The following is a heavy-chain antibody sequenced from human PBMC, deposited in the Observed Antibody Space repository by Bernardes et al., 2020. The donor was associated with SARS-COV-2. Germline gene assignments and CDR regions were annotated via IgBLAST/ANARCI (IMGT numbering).Heavy chain of an antibody. CDR2: TSTYNGNT. V-gene: IGHV1-18*01. CDR3: ARDRYVFWSGYYYYCGMDG. J-gene: IGHJ6*01. Sequence: ASVKVSCKASGYTFTNYYITWVRQAPGQGREWMGWTSTYNGNTNYAQKLQGRVTMTTDTSTSTAYIELRSLRSDDTAVYYCARDRYVFWSGYYYYCGMDGWERRTTVTVS. CDR1: GYTFTNYY. D-gene: IGHD3-3*01.